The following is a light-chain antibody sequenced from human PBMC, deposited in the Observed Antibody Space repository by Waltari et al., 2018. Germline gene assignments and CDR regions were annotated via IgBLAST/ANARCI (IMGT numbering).Light chain of an antibody. CDR2: SND. J-gene: IGLJ2*01. V-gene: IGLV1-44*01. CDR3: ATWDDRLTGVV. CDR1: NSNIGSNT. Sequence: QSVLTQPPSASGTPGQRVTISCSGSNSNIGSNTINWYQQVPGTAPKLLIYSNDRRPSGVPDRFSGSKSGTSASLAISGLQSEDEADYYCATWDDRLTGVVFGGGTKVTVL.